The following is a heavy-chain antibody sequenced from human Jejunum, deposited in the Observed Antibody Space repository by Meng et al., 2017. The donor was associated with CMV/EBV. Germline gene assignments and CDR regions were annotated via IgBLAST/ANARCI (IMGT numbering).Heavy chain of an antibody. Sequence: QVQRQESGPGLGKPSETPSLTCIVSGASIKNYNWNWVRQPAGQGLEWIGLIQVIGHTVYNPSLKSRVTVSLDASKSQFSLTLNSVTAADTATYYCAGSRPGGGACDYWGQGILVTVSS. V-gene: IGHV4-4*07. D-gene: IGHD3-16*01. CDR2: IQVIGHT. J-gene: IGHJ4*02. CDR3: AGSRPGGGACDY. CDR1: GASIKNYN.